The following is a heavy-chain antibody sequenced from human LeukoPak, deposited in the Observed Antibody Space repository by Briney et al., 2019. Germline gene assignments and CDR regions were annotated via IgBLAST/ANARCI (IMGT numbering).Heavy chain of an antibody. V-gene: IGHV1-69*05. CDR2: IIPIFGTA. CDR3: ARGAHVRMYDSNHNCFDP. J-gene: IGHJ5*02. Sequence: ASAKVSCKASGGTFSRYAISWVRQAPGQGLEWMGGIIPIFGTANYAHKFQGRVTMTRGMSTSTVYMELSSLRSEDTAVYYCARGAHVRMYDSNHNCFDPWGQGTLVTVSS. CDR1: GGTFSRYA. D-gene: IGHD3-22*01.